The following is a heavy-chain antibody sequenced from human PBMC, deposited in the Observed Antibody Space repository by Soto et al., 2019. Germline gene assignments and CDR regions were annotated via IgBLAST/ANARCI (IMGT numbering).Heavy chain of an antibody. CDR1: GGSLSSYY. V-gene: IGHV4-59*01. CDR2: IYYSGST. CDR3: GRAASSYCSGGSCYFDY. D-gene: IGHD2-15*01. J-gene: IGHJ4*02. Sequence: SETLSLTCTVSGGSLSSYYWSWIRQPSGKGLERIGYIYYSGSTNYNPSLKSRVTISVDTSKNQFSLKLCSLTAADTAVYYGGRAASSYCSGGSCYFDYWGRRTLVTVSS.